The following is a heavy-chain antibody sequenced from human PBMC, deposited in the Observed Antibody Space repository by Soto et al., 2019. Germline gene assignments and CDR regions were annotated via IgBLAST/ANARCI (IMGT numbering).Heavy chain of an antibody. D-gene: IGHD5-18*01. J-gene: IGHJ5*02. CDR3: ARLVWSYGTWFDP. Sequence: SETLSLTCTFSGGSISSYYWSWIRQPSGKGLEWIGYIYYTGSTNYNPSLKSRVTMSVDTSKNQFSLKLSSVTAADTAVYYCARLVWSYGTWFDPWGQGTLVTVS. CDR1: GGSISSYY. CDR2: IYYTGST. V-gene: IGHV4-59*08.